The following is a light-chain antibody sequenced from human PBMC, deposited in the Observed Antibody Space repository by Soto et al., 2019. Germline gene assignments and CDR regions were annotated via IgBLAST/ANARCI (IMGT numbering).Light chain of an antibody. V-gene: IGKV3-11*01. CDR3: QHHSSGPLSYT. J-gene: IGKJ2*01. CDR1: QTVSSY. Sequence: EIVLTQSPATLSLSPGERATLSCRASQTVSSYLAWYQQKPGQAPRLLIYEASNRATGIPARFSGSGSGTDLTLTISSLEPEDFAVYYCQHHSSGPLSYTFGQGTKLEIK. CDR2: EAS.